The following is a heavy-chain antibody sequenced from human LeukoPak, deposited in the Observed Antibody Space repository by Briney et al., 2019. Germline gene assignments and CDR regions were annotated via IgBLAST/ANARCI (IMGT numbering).Heavy chain of an antibody. Sequence: GGSLRLSCAASGFTVSSNYMSWVRQAPGKGLEWVSVIYSGGSTYYADSVKGRFTISRDISKNTLYLQMNSLRAEDTAVYYCAREGGRPGETYFDYWGQGTLVTVSS. V-gene: IGHV3-66*01. CDR1: GFTVSSNY. D-gene: IGHD7-27*01. CDR2: IYSGGST. CDR3: AREGGRPGETYFDY. J-gene: IGHJ4*02.